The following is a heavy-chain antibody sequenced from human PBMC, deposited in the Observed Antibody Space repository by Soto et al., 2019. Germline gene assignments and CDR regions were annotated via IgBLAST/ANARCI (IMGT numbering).Heavy chain of an antibody. J-gene: IGHJ6*02. Sequence: QVQLVQSGAEVKKPGSSVKVSCKASGGTFSSYAISWVRQAPGQGLEWMGGIIPIFGTANYAQKFQGRVTITADKSTSTAYMELSSLRSEDTAVYYCARVSQQLVPFYCYYGMDVWGQGTTVTVSS. CDR1: GGTFSSYA. CDR2: IIPIFGTA. V-gene: IGHV1-69*06. D-gene: IGHD6-13*01. CDR3: ARVSQQLVPFYCYYGMDV.